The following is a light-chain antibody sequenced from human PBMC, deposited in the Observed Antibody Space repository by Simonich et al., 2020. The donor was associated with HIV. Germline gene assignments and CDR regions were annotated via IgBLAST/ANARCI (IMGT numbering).Light chain of an antibody. CDR3: QQYGSSPRT. V-gene: IGKV3-20*01. Sequence: EIVLTQSPATLSLSPGERATLSCRASQSVSSDLAWYQQKPGQAPRLLIYDASNRATGIPDRFSGSGSGTDFTLTISRLEPEDFAVYYCQQYGSSPRTFGQGTKVEIK. CDR1: QSVSSD. CDR2: DAS. J-gene: IGKJ1*01.